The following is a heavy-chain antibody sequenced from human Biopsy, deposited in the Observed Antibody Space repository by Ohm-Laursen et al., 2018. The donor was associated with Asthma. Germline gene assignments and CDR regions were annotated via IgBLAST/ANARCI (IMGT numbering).Heavy chain of an antibody. J-gene: IGHJ4*02. V-gene: IGHV4-31*03. D-gene: IGHD3-22*01. CDR3: ARAQDYYDSRGYYRSFDY. CDR2: IYYSGST. Sequence: TLSLTCTVSCGSITSGGYYWTWIRQHPGKGLEWIGFIYYSGSTYYNPSLKSRVSISIDTSKNQFSLKLSSVTAADTAVYYCARAQDYYDSRGYYRSFDYWGQGTLVPVSS. CDR1: CGSITSGGYY.